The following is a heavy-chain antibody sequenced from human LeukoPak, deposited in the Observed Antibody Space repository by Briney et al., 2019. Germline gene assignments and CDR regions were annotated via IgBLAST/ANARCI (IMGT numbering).Heavy chain of an antibody. CDR3: SRGGQNFDFGRFDY. CDR1: GFTFNDNA. CDR2: VSGSGGST. V-gene: IGHV3-23*01. J-gene: IGHJ4*02. D-gene: IGHD3-3*01. Sequence: PGGSLRLSCAGSGFTFNDNAMSWVRQAQAQGLERVSSVSGSGGSTYYADYVKGRSTTSRDNSKNVVYFEMHSLRGEDTAVYFCSRGGQNFDFGRFDYWGQGTLVVVSS.